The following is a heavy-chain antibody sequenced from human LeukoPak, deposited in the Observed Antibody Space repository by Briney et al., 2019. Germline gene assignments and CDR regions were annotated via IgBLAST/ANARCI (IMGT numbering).Heavy chain of an antibody. CDR2: IWYDGSNK. V-gene: IGHV3-33*01. D-gene: IGHD2-21*01. Sequence: GRSLRLSCAASGFTFSSYGMHWVRQAPGEGLEWVAVIWYDGSNKYYADSVKGRFTISRDNSKNTLYLQMNSLRAEDTAVYYCATYRDAVCDHWGQGTLVTVSS. CDR3: ATYRDAVCDH. CDR1: GFTFSSYG. J-gene: IGHJ4*02.